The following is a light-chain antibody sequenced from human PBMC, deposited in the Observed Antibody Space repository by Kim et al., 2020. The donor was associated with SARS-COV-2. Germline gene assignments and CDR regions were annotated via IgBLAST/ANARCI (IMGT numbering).Light chain of an antibody. CDR1: RSNIGSNY. J-gene: IGLJ1*01. Sequence: QSVLTQPPSVSGTPGQRFTISWSGSRSNIGSNYVYWYQQLPGAAPKLLIFKTYQRPSGVPDRFSGSSSGTSASLAISGLRSEEEADYYCAAWENGLSFHYVFGAGTKVTVL. CDR3: AAWENGLSFHYV. V-gene: IGLV1-47*01. CDR2: KTY.